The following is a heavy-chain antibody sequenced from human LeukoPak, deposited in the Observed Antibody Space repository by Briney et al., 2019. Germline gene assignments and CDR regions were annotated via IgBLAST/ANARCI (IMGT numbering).Heavy chain of an antibody. CDR2: IYAGGDT. V-gene: IGHV3-53*01. J-gene: IGHJ3*02. Sequence: GGSLRLSCAASGFTVRLNYMTWVRQAPGKGLEWVSIIYAGGDTYYADSVRGRFTVSRDNAKNSLYLQMNSLRAEDTAVYYCARTGSSSPTGGAFDIWGQGTMVTVSS. D-gene: IGHD6-6*01. CDR1: GFTVRLNY. CDR3: ARTGSSSPTGGAFDI.